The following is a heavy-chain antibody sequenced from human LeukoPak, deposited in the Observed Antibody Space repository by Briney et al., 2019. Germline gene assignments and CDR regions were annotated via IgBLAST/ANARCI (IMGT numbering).Heavy chain of an antibody. V-gene: IGHV1-2*02. J-gene: IGHJ5*02. Sequence: ASVKVSCKASGYTFTGYYMHWVRQAPGQGLEWMGWINPNSGGTNYAQKFQGRVTMTRDTSISTAYMELSRLRSDDTAVYYCARDSLGYGSGSPYNWFDPWGQGTLVTVSS. CDR1: GYTFTGYY. CDR2: INPNSGGT. D-gene: IGHD3-10*01. CDR3: ARDSLGYGSGSPYNWFDP.